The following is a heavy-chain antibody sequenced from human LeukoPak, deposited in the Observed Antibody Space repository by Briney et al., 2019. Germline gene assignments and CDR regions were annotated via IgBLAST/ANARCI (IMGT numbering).Heavy chain of an antibody. J-gene: IGHJ4*02. CDR1: GFTFSSYE. CDR2: ISSSGSPI. D-gene: IGHD3-22*01. CDR3: ARISYDSSGYYDY. V-gene: IGHV3-48*03. Sequence: PGGSLRLSCAASGFTFSSYEMNWARQTPGKGLEWVSYISSSGSPIYYADSVKGRFTISRDNAKNSLFLQMNSLRAEDTAVYYCARISYDSSGYYDYWGRGTLVTVSS.